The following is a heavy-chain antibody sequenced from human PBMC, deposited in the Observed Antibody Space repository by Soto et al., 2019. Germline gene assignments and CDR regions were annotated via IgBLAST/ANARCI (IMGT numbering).Heavy chain of an antibody. CDR1: GYTFTRSG. CDR2: ISAYNGNT. J-gene: IGHJ3*02. V-gene: IGHV1-18*01. D-gene: IGHD6-13*01. CDR3: ARDIEAAAGTDAFDI. Sequence: GASVKVSCKASGYTFTRSGIRWVRQAPGQGLEWMGWISAYNGNTNYEQKLQGRVTMTTDTSTSTAYMELRSLGSDDTAVYYCARDIEAAAGTDAFDICGQGTMVTVSS.